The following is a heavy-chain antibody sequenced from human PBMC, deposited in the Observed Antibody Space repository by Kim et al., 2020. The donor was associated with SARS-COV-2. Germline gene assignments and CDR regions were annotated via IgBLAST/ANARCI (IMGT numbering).Heavy chain of an antibody. D-gene: IGHD3-10*01. V-gene: IGHV3-33*01. CDR2: IWYDGSNK. CDR3: ARWGGSGSYIPSYYFDY. Sequence: GGSLRLSCAASGFTFSSYGMHWVRQAPGKGLEWVAVIWYDGSNKYYADSVKGRFTISRDNSKNTLYLQMNSLRAEDTAVYYCARWGGSGSYIPSYYFDYWGQGTLVTVSS. J-gene: IGHJ4*02. CDR1: GFTFSSYG.